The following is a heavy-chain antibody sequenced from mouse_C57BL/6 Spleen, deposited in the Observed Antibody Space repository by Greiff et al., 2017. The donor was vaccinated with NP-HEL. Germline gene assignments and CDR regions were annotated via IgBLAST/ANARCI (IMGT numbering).Heavy chain of an antibody. CDR2: IWRGGST. Sequence: QVQLQQSGPGLVQPSQSLSITCTVSGFSLTSYGVHWVRQSPGKGLEWLGVIWRGGSTDYNAAFMSRLSITKDNSKSQVFFKMNSLQADDTAIYYCAKITTVVATEYAMDYWGQGTSVTVSS. CDR1: GFSLTSYG. V-gene: IGHV2-5*01. CDR3: AKITTVVATEYAMDY. J-gene: IGHJ4*01. D-gene: IGHD1-1*01.